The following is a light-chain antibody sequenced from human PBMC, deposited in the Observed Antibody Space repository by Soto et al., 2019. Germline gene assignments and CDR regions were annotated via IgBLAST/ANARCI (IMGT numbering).Light chain of an antibody. J-gene: IGKJ1*01. CDR1: HYISTH. V-gene: IGKV1-39*01. Sequence: DIQMTQSPSSLSASVGDRVTITCRASHYISTHLSWYQQKPGRAPKLLIYAASSLQSWVPSRFSGSGSGTDFTLTISSLQPEDFVTYICQQSSSIPWTFGQGTRVEIK. CDR2: AAS. CDR3: QQSSSIPWT.